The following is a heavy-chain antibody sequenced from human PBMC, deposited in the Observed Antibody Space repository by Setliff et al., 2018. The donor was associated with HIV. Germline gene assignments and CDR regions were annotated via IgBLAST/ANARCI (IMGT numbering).Heavy chain of an antibody. D-gene: IGHD2-2*01. V-gene: IGHV3-49*04. CDR2: VRSKAHAETT. Sequence: PGGSLRLSCLASGFTFGDYAMTWVRQAPGKGLEWVGFVRSKAHAETTEYAASVKGRFTISRDDSKSIVYLRMNSLRTEDTAVYYCTAGVVAYPMPFLEYWGQGTLVTVSS. CDR1: GFTFGDYA. CDR3: TAGVVAYPMPFLEY. J-gene: IGHJ4*02.